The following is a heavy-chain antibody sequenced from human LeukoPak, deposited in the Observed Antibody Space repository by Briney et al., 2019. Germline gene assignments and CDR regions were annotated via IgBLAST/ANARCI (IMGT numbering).Heavy chain of an antibody. J-gene: IGHJ4*02. CDR1: CGSISDYH. Sequence: SQTLSLACTVSCGSISDYHCSWIRQSAGEGLEYIVFSYYTGITDYNPSIKSRVAMSLDTSRDQFSLRLPSDTTADTAISYCARWGISFGGRSFLDYWGQGSLVTVSS. D-gene: IGHD3-16*01. V-gene: IGHV4-59*01. CDR2: SYYTGIT. CDR3: ARWGISFGGRSFLDY.